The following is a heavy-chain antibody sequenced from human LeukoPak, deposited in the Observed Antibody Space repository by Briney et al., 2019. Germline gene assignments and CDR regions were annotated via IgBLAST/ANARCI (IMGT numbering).Heavy chain of an antibody. V-gene: IGHV3-23*01. CDR3: ARFSARFDP. CDR1: GFTFNLYA. J-gene: IGHJ5*02. D-gene: IGHD3-3*01. Sequence: GGSLRLSCAASGFTFNLYAMSWVRQAPGKGLEWVSGLSGGGNTTYYADSVKGRFTISRDNSRNTLYLQMSSLSVEDTAVYYCARFSARFDPWGQGALVTVSS. CDR2: LSGGGNTT.